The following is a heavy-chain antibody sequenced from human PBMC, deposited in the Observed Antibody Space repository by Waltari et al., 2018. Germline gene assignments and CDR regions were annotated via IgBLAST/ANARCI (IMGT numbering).Heavy chain of an antibody. V-gene: IGHV3-9*01. Sequence: EVQLVESGGGLVQPGRSLRLSCAASGFTFDDYAMHWVRQAPGKGLAWVSGISWNSGSIGYADSVKGRFTISRDNAKNSLYLQMNSLRAEDTALYYCAKDTLSGYSSSFDYWGQGTLVTVSS. CDR1: GFTFDDYA. CDR3: AKDTLSGYSSSFDY. CDR2: ISWNSGSI. D-gene: IGHD6-13*01. J-gene: IGHJ4*02.